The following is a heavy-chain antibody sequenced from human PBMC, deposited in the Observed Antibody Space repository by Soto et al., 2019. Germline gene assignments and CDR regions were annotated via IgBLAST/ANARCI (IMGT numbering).Heavy chain of an antibody. J-gene: IGHJ4*02. CDR3: ANSPPAVAGYFDY. CDR2: TSFYGSSG. Sequence: QVQLVESGGGVVQPGRSLRLSCAASGFTFSSSGMHWVRQAPGKGLEWVAVTSFYGSSGYYADSVRGRFTISRDNSNNTLYLQMNSLRAGATAVYYCANSPPAVAGYFDYWGQGTLVSVSS. V-gene: IGHV3-30*18. D-gene: IGHD6-19*01. CDR1: GFTFSSSG.